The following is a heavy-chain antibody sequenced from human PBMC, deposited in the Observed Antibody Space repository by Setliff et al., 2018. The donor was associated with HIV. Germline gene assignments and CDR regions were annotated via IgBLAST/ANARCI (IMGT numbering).Heavy chain of an antibody. D-gene: IGHD3-3*01. CDR1: GFSLSTSGVG. V-gene: IGHV2-5*02. J-gene: IGHJ4*02. Sequence: SGPTLVNPTQTLALTCTVSGFSLSTSGVGVGWIRQPPGKALEWLALIYWDNDRRYSPSLKSRLTITKDTSKSQVVLTMTNMDPLDTATYFCARYNFRRGYWDYFDYWGQGTQVTVSS. CDR3: ARYNFRRGYWDYFDY. CDR2: IYWDNDR.